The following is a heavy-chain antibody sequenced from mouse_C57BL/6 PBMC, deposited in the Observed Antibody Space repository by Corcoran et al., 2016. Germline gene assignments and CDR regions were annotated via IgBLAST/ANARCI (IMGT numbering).Heavy chain of an antibody. V-gene: IGHV1-26*01. CDR3: ARDAWFAY. CDR2: INPNNGGT. Sequence: EAQLQQSGPELVKPGASVKISCKASGYTFTDYYMNWVKQSHGKSLEWIGDINPNNGGTSYNQKFKGKATLTVDKSSSTAYMELRSLTSEDSAVYYCARDAWFAYWGQGTLVTVSA. J-gene: IGHJ3*01. CDR1: GYTFTDYY.